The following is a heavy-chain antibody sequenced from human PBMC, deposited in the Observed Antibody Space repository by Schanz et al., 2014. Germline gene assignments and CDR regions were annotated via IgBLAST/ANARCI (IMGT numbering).Heavy chain of an antibody. CDR3: ARDFDDRRGYGSGYWLGDCMDV. D-gene: IGHD3-10*01. V-gene: IGHV3-11*06. CDR1: GFTVSSNH. Sequence: GQLAESGGGLVQPGGSLRLSCAVSGFTVSSNHMSWVRQAPGQGLEWVSDISSGSSYANYADSVKGRFTISRDNAKNSLYLQMNSLRAEDTALYYCARDFDDRRGYGSGYWLGDCMDVWGQGTTVTVSS. CDR2: ISSGSSYA. J-gene: IGHJ6*02.